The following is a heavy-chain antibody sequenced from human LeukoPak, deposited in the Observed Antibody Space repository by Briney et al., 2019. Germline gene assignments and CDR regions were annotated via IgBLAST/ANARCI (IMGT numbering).Heavy chain of an antibody. J-gene: IGHJ4*02. CDR2: IYYSGST. Sequence: SETLSLTCTVSGGSISSGDYYWSWIRQPPGKGLEWIGYIYYSGSTYYNPSLKSRVTISVDTSKNQFSLKLSSVTAADTAVYYCAREGITMIPEDDWGPVTLVTVSS. V-gene: IGHV4-30-4*01. CDR1: GGSISSGDYY. D-gene: IGHD3-22*01. CDR3: AREGITMIPEDD.